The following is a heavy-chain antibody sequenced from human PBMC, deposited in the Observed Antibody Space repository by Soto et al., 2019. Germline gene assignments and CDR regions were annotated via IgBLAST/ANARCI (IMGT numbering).Heavy chain of an antibody. Sequence: GGSLRLSCAASGFTFSSYGLHLVRQGPGKGLEWVAVISYDGSNKYYADSVKGRFTISRDNSKNTLYLQMNSLRAEDTAVYYCAKDYYDILTGYYRAFDYWGQGTLVTVSS. J-gene: IGHJ4*02. V-gene: IGHV3-30*18. CDR1: GFTFSSYG. CDR2: ISYDGSNK. CDR3: AKDYYDILTGYYRAFDY. D-gene: IGHD3-9*01.